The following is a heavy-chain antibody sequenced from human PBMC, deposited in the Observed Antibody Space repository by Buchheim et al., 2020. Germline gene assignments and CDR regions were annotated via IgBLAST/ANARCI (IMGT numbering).Heavy chain of an antibody. D-gene: IGHD3-3*01. CDR2: MNPNSGNT. CDR1: GYTFTSYD. Sequence: QVQLVQSGAEVKKPGASVKVSCKASGYTFTSYDINWVRQATGQGLEWMGWMNPNSGNTGYAQKFQGRVTMTRNTSISTAYMALSSLRSEDTAVYYCARGSVDYDFWSGRYYYYIDVWGKGTT. J-gene: IGHJ6*03. CDR3: ARGSVDYDFWSGRYYYYIDV. V-gene: IGHV1-8*01.